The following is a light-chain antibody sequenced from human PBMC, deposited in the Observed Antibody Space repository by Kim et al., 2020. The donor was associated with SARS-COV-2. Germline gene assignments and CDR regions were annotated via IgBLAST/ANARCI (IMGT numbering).Light chain of an antibody. J-gene: IGKJ4*01. V-gene: IGKV1-12*01. Sequence: DVQMTQSPSSVSASVGDRVTLTCRASQGISKSLAWFQHKPGTAPKLLITDASTLQTAVPSRFSGSGSGTDFTLTINSLRPEDFATYYCLYSYGYPPTFGGGTKLEI. CDR3: LYSYGYPPT. CDR1: QGISKS. CDR2: DAS.